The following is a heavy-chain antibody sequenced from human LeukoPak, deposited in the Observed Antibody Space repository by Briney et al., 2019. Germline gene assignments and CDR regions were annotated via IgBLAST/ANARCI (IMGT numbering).Heavy chain of an antibody. V-gene: IGHV1-2*02. D-gene: IGHD1-26*01. CDR2: INPNSGGT. CDR1: GYTFTVYY. J-gene: IGHJ4*02. CDR3: ARRAYSPKGDIDY. Sequence: ASVTVSCKASGYTFTVYYMHWVRQAPGQGLEWMGWINPNSGGTNYAQKFQGRVTMTRDTSISTAYMELSRLRSDDTAVYYCARRAYSPKGDIDYWGQGTLVTVSS.